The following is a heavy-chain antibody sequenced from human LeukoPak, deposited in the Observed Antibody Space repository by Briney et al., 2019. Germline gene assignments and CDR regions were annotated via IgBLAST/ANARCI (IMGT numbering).Heavy chain of an antibody. J-gene: IGHJ4*02. CDR2: IYYSGSN. CDR1: GGSISSYY. V-gene: IGHV4-59*08. Sequence: SETLSLTCTVSGGSISSYYWSWIRQPPGKGLEWIGYIYYSGSNNYNPSLKSRVTISVDTSKNQFSLKLSSVTAADTAVYYCARHSTASGYLNYFDYWGQGTLVTVSS. D-gene: IGHD1-1*01. CDR3: ARHSTASGYLNYFDY.